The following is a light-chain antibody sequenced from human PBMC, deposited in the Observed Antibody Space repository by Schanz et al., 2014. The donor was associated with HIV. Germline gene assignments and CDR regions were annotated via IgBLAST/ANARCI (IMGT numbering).Light chain of an antibody. J-gene: IGLJ2*01. Sequence: QSALTQPASVSGSPGQSITISCTGTTSDIGTYDLVSWYQQHPGRAPKLMIYEVNKRPSGVPDRFSGSKSGNTASLTVSGLQAEDEADYYCSSYTGTSNLSVLFGGGTKLTVL. CDR1: TSDIGTYDL. CDR2: EVN. CDR3: SSYTGTSNLSVL. V-gene: IGLV2-14*02.